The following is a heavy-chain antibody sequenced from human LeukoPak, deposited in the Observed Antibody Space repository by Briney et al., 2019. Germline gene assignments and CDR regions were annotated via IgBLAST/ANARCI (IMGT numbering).Heavy chain of an antibody. D-gene: IGHD3-10*01. V-gene: IGHV4-61*02. Sequence: PSETLSLTCTVSGGSISSGSYYWSWIRQPAGKGLELIGRIYTSGSTYYNPSLKSRVTISVDTSKNQFSLKLSSVTAADTAVYYCARRFFIRGNWFDPWGQGTLVTVSS. CDR2: IYTSGST. CDR3: ARRFFIRGNWFDP. CDR1: GGSISSGSYY. J-gene: IGHJ5*02.